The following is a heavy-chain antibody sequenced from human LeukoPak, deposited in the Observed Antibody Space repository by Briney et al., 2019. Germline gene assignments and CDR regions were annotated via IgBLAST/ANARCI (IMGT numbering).Heavy chain of an antibody. CDR2: INPKTGST. D-gene: IGHD1-1*01. V-gene: IGHV1-2*02. CDR3: ARDLDDAFDI. Sequence: GASVTVSFKSSVCTFTDYYIHGVRQAPGQGREGMGWINPKTGSTNYPQKFQGRVTMTRDTSISTVNMELSRLRSDDTAVYFCARDLDDAFDIWGQGTVVTVSS. CDR1: VCTFTDYY. J-gene: IGHJ3*02.